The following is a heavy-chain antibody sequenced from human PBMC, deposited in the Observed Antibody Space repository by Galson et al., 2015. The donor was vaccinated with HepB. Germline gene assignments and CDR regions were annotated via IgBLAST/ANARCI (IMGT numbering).Heavy chain of an antibody. CDR2: IWHDGGNT. J-gene: IGHJ4*02. CDR3: ARSMQVVAAADH. D-gene: IGHD6-13*01. Sequence: SLRLCCAASGFTFSRNSMHWVRQAPGKGLEWVAVIWHDGGNTYDADSVQGRFTISRDNSKNTVSLQMNSLRDEDTAVYYCARSMQVVAAADHWGQGTLVTVSS. CDR1: GFTFSRNS. V-gene: IGHV3-33*01.